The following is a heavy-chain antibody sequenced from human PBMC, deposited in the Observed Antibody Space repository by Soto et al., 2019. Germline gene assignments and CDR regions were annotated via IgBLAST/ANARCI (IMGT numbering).Heavy chain of an antibody. J-gene: IGHJ6*02. V-gene: IGHV6-1*01. CDR3: AREVVATMGYYYYRMDV. D-gene: IGHD5-12*01. Sequence: PSQTLSLTCAISGDSVSSNSAACNWIRQSPSRGLEWLGRTYYRSKWYNDYAVSVKSRITINPDTSKNQFSLQLTSVTPEDTAVYYCAREVVATMGYYYYRMDVCGQKTTVTVS. CDR2: TYYRSKWYN. CDR1: GDSVSSNSAA.